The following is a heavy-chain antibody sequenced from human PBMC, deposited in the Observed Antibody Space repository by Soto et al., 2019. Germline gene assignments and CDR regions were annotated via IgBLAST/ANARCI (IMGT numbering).Heavy chain of an antibody. CDR3: TRRYNWNDNYFDL. J-gene: IGHJ5*02. D-gene: IGHD1-20*01. V-gene: IGHV4-39*01. CDR2: SYYSGTT. Sequence: PSETLSLTSTVSGECIRIHIYYWTWIRQPPGKGLEWIGSSYYSGTTYFNPSLKSRATISVGTSKNQFSLRLTSVTAADTAIYYCTRRYNWNDNYFDLRGPGVLVTGPS. CDR1: GECIRIHIYY.